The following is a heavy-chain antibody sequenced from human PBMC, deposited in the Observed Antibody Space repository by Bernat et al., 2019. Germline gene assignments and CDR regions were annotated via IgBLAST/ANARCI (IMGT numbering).Heavy chain of an antibody. V-gene: IGHV1-69*06. CDR2: IIPIFGTA. Sequence: QVQLVQSGAEVKKPGSSVKVSCKASGGTFSSYAISWVRQAPGQGLEWMGRIIPIFGTANYAQKFQSRETNTADKSKRTACIELSRLRCEGTAVYYCARDSELDDAFDIWGQGTMVTVSS. J-gene: IGHJ3*02. CDR3: ARDSELDDAFDI. CDR1: GGTFSSYA. D-gene: IGHD1-26*01.